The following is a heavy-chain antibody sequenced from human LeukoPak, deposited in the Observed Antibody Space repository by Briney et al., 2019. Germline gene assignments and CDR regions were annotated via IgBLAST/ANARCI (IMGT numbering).Heavy chain of an antibody. D-gene: IGHD3-22*01. CDR2: ISYDGSNK. CDR3: ARDRLWSSGYFDY. Sequence: AVISYDGSNKSYADSVKGRFTISRDNSKNTLYLQMNSLRAEDTAVYYCARDRLWSSGYFDYWGQGTLVTVSS. V-gene: IGHV3-30-3*01. J-gene: IGHJ4*02.